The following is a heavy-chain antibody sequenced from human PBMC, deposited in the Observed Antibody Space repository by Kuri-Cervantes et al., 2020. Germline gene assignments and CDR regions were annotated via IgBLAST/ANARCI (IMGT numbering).Heavy chain of an antibody. Sequence: ASVKVSCKASGYTFTSYDINWVRQATGQGLEWMGIINPSGGSTSYAQKFQGRVTMTRDTSTSTVYMELSSLRSEDTAVYYCARGYRYYYDSSGYHDAFDIWGQGTMVTVSS. CDR2: INPSGGST. D-gene: IGHD3-22*01. J-gene: IGHJ3*02. V-gene: IGHV1-46*01. CDR3: ARGYRYYYDSSGYHDAFDI. CDR1: GYTFTSYD.